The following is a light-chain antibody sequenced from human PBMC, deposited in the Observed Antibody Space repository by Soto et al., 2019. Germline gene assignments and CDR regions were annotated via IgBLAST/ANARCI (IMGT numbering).Light chain of an antibody. J-gene: IGLJ2*01. Sequence: QSALTQPASVSGSPGQSITISCTGTSSDVGGYNYVSEYQQHPGKAPKLIIYDVYNRPSGISNRVSGSKSGNTASLTIAGLQAEDEADYYCTSFTSRDTGVVGGGTK. CDR1: SSDVGGYNY. CDR2: DVY. CDR3: TSFTSRDTGV. V-gene: IGLV2-14*03.